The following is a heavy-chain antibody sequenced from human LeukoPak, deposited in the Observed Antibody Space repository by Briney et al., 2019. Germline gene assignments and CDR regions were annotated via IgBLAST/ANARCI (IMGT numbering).Heavy chain of an antibody. J-gene: IGHJ4*02. CDR3: AKDCDRLLYYFDY. Sequence: GGSLRLSCAASGFTFSSYSMNWVRQAPGKGLEWVSSISSSSSYIYYADSVKGRFTISRDNAKNSLYLQMNSLRAEDTAVYYCAKDCDRLLYYFDYWGQGTLVTVSS. CDR2: ISSSSSYI. D-gene: IGHD2-21*02. V-gene: IGHV3-21*04. CDR1: GFTFSSYS.